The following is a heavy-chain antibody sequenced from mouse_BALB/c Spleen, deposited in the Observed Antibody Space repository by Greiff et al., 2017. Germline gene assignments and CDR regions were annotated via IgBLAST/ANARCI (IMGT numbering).Heavy chain of an antibody. CDR2: ISNGGGST. V-gene: IGHV5-12-2*01. Sequence: EVKLVESGGGLVQPGGSLKLSCAASGFTFSSYTMSWVRQTPEKRLEWVAYISNGGGSTYYPDTVKGRFTISRDNAKNTLYLQMSSLKSEDTAMYYCARENYFDYWGQGTTLTVSS. J-gene: IGHJ2*01. CDR3: ARENYFDY. CDR1: GFTFSSYT.